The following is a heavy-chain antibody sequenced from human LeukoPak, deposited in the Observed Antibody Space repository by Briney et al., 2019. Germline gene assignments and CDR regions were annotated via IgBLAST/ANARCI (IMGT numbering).Heavy chain of an antibody. V-gene: IGHV1-24*01. J-gene: IGHJ4*02. D-gene: IGHD3-22*01. CDR3: ATYYDSSGYYSFDY. Sequence: GASVKVSCEVSGYTLTELSMRWVRQAPGKGLEWMGGFDPEDGETIYAQKFQGRVTMTEDTSTDTAYMELSSLRSEDTAVYYCATYYDSSGYYSFDYWGQGTLVTVSS. CDR1: GYTLTELS. CDR2: FDPEDGET.